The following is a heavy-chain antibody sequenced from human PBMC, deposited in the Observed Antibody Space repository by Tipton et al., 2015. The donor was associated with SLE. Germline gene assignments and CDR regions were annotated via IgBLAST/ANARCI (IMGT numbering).Heavy chain of an antibody. CDR1: GFTFSSYV. CDR3: AGWVGYCSGGTCFY. V-gene: IGHV3-30*04. Sequence: SLRLSCAASGFTFSSYVMHWVRQTPGKGLEWVAVISYDGSNKYYADSVKGRFTISRDNSKNTLYPQMNSLRAEDTAVYYCAGWVGYCSGGTCFYWGQGTLVTVSS. D-gene: IGHD2-15*01. CDR2: ISYDGSNK. J-gene: IGHJ4*02.